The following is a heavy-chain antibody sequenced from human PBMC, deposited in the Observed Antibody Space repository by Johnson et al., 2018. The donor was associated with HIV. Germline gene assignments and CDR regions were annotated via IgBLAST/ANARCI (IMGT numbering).Heavy chain of an antibody. V-gene: IGHV3-33*05. CDR2: ISYDGSNK. CDR3: AKDVSVVTPAGPFDI. Sequence: QVQLVESGGGVVQPGRSLRLSCAASGFTFDTYGMHWVRQAPGKGLEWVAVISYDGSNKYYADSVKGRFTISRDNSKNTLYLQMNSLRAEDTAVYYCAKDVSVVTPAGPFDIWGQGTRVTVSS. J-gene: IGHJ3*02. D-gene: IGHD4-23*01. CDR1: GFTFDTYG.